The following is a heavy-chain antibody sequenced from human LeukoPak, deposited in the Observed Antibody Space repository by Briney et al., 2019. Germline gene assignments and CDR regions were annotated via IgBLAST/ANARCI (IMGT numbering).Heavy chain of an antibody. CDR1: GFSFSGHG. D-gene: IGHD3-22*01. Sequence: GGSLRLSCAASGFSFSGHGMYWVRQAPGKGLEWVAVIWFDGTNKYYADSVKGRFTVSRDNFKNTLNLQMNSLRAEDTAVYYCAREFYDSSGYNYLDSWGQGTLVTVSS. V-gene: IGHV3-33*07. CDR2: IWFDGTNK. CDR3: AREFYDSSGYNYLDS. J-gene: IGHJ4*02.